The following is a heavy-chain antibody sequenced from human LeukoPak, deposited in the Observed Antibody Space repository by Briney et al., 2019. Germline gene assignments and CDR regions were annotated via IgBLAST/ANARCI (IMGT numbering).Heavy chain of an antibody. CDR1: GGSFSGYY. CDR3: ARGTFPAAGYYDSSSVREFDY. D-gene: IGHD3-22*01. Sequence: SETLSLTCAVYGGSFSGYYWSWIRQPPGKGLKWIGEINHSGSTNYNPSLKSRVTISVDTSKNQFSLKLSSVTAADTAVYYCARGTFPAAGYYDSSSVREFDYWGQGTLVTVSS. J-gene: IGHJ4*02. CDR2: INHSGST. V-gene: IGHV4-34*01.